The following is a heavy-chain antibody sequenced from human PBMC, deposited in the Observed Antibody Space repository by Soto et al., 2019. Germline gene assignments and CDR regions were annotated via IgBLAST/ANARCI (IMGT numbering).Heavy chain of an antibody. CDR1: GCSISTYY. CDR2: VYISGST. CDR3: ARGGRDGFDI. J-gene: IGHJ3*02. Sequence: SETLSLTCTVSGCSISTYYLNLIRPSAGKGLEWIGRVYISGSTNYHPSLKSRVAMSVDTSNNQFSLKVTSVTAADTAVYYCARGGRDGFDIWGQGMMVTVSS. V-gene: IGHV4-4*07.